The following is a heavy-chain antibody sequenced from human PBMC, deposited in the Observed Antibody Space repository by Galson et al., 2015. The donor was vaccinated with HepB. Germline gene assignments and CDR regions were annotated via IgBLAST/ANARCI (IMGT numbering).Heavy chain of an antibody. CDR2: INWNGGST. CDR3: ARWRDYGDYVDAFDI. J-gene: IGHJ3*02. V-gene: IGHV3-20*04. CDR1: GFTFDDYG. Sequence: PRLSCAASGFTFDDYGMSWVRQAPGKGLEWVSGINWNGGSTGYADSVKGRFTISRDNAKNSLYLQMNSLRAEDTALYYCARWRDYGDYVDAFDIWGQGTMVTVSS. D-gene: IGHD4-17*01.